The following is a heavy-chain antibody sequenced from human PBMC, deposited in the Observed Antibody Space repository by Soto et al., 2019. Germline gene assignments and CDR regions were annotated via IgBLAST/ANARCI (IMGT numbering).Heavy chain of an antibody. CDR3: AKATATGGGAFDI. CDR2: ILVGGST. V-gene: IGHV3-23*01. D-gene: IGHD3-9*01. Sequence: GSLRLSCAASGFTCRSYDMSWVRQAPGKGLEWVSTILVGGSTHYPDSVKGRFTISRDDSKNTVFLQMNSLTAGDTAVYYCAKATATGGGAFDICGQGTMVTVSS. CDR1: GFTCRSYD. J-gene: IGHJ3*02.